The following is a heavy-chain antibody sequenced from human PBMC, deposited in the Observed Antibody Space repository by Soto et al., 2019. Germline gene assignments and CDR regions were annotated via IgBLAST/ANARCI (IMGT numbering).Heavy chain of an antibody. CDR3: ATIIIESVATTFDY. J-gene: IGHJ4*02. Sequence: ASVKVSCKVSGYTLTELSMHWVRQAPGKGLEWMGGFDPEDGETVYAQKFQGRVTMTEDTSTDTAYMELSSLRSEDTAVYYCATIIIESVATTFDYWGQGTLVTVSS. V-gene: IGHV1-24*01. CDR2: FDPEDGET. D-gene: IGHD5-12*01. CDR1: GYTLTELS.